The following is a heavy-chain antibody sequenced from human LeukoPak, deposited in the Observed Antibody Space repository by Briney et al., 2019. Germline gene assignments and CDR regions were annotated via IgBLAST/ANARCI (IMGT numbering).Heavy chain of an antibody. CDR1: GYTFTGYY. D-gene: IGHD6-13*01. CDR2: INPNSGGT. J-gene: IGHJ6*02. V-gene: IGHV1-2*02. Sequence: ASVKVSCKASGYTFTGYYMHWVRQAPGQGLEWMGWINPNSGGTNYAQKFQGRVTMTRDTSISTAYMELSRLRSDDTAVYYCARDLWAAAGTLVHHYYYYGMDVWGQGTTVTVSS. CDR3: ARDLWAAAGTLVHHYYYYGMDV.